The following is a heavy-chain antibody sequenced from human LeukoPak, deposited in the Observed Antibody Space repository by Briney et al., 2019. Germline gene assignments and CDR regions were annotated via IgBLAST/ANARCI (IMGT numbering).Heavy chain of an antibody. D-gene: IGHD3-10*01. CDR3: ARDRRISGWYFDL. J-gene: IGHJ2*01. Sequence: GRSLRLSCAASGFTFSSYAMHWVRQAPGKGLEWVAVISYDGSNKDYADSVKGRFTISRDNSKNTLYLQMNSLRAEDTAVYYCARDRRISGWYFDLWGRGTLVTVSS. V-gene: IGHV3-30*04. CDR1: GFTFSSYA. CDR2: ISYDGSNK.